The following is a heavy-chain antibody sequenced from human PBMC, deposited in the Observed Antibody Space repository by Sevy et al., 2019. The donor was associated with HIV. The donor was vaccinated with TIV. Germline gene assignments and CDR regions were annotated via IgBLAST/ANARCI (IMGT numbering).Heavy chain of an antibody. Sequence: GGSLRLSCAASGFTFSSYAMHWVRQAPGKGLEWVAVISYDGSNKHYADSVKGRFTISRDNSKNTLYLQMNSLRAEDTAVYYCARDPAYIVATTPYYFDYWGQGTLVTVSS. CDR1: GFTFSSYA. CDR3: ARDPAYIVATTPYYFDY. J-gene: IGHJ4*02. CDR2: ISYDGSNK. V-gene: IGHV3-30-3*01. D-gene: IGHD5-12*01.